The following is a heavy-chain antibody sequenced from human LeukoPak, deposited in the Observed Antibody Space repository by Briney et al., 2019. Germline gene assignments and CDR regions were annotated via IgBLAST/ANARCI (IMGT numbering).Heavy chain of an antibody. V-gene: IGHV4-59*01. D-gene: IGHD3-10*01. CDR2: IYYSGST. Sequence: PSETLSLTCTVSGGSISSYYWSWIRQPPGKGLEWIGYIYYSGSTNYNPSLKSRVTISVDTSKNQFSLKLSSVTAADTAVYYCARLVWFGEFHDAFDIWGQGTMVTVSS. J-gene: IGHJ3*02. CDR3: ARLVWFGEFHDAFDI. CDR1: GGSISSYY.